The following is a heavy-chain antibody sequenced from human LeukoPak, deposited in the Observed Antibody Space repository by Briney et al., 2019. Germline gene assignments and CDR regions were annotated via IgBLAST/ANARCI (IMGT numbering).Heavy chain of an antibody. V-gene: IGHV3-7*01. J-gene: IGHJ6*03. CDR1: GFTFSCYW. CDR2: IKQDGSEK. D-gene: IGHD3-10*01. Sequence: GSLRLPCAASGFTFSCYWMSWVRQGPGKGLEWVANIKQDGSEKYYVDSVKGRFTISRDNAKNSLYLQMNSLRAEDTAVYYCARLVGYYYYYMDVWGKGTTVTVSS. CDR3: ARLVGYYYYYMDV.